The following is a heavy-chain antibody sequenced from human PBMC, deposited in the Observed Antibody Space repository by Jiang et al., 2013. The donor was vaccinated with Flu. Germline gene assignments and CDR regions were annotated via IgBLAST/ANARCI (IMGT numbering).Heavy chain of an antibody. V-gene: IGHV2-70*01. CDR3: ARTRLRYPPYGMDV. CDR1: GFSLSTSGMC. CDR2: IDWDDDK. Sequence: TLTCTFSGFSLSTSGMCVSWIRQPPGKALEWLALIDWDDDKYYSTSLKTRLTISKDTSKNQVVLTMTNMDPVDTATYYCARTRLRYPPYGMDVWGQGTTVTVSS. D-gene: IGHD3-9*01. J-gene: IGHJ6*02.